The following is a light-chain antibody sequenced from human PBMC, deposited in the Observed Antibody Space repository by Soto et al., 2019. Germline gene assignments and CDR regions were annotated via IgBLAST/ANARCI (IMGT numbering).Light chain of an antibody. CDR1: SSDVGGYNY. J-gene: IGLJ1*01. V-gene: IGLV2-14*03. CDR3: SSYTGSTTHV. CDR2: DVR. Sequence: QSALTQPASVSGSPGQSITISCTGTSSDVGGYNYVSWYQHHPGKAPKLMIYDVRNRPSGVSNRFSGSKSGNTASLTISGLQAEDAADYYCSSYTGSTTHVFGTGTKLTVL.